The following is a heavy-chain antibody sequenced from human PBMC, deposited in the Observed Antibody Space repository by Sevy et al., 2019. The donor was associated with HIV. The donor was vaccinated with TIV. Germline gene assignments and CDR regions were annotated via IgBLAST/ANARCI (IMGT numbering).Heavy chain of an antibody. J-gene: IGHJ6*02. D-gene: IGHD1-26*01. CDR1: GFTFDDYA. V-gene: IGHV3-9*01. CDR3: AKGVGATTTRGMDV. Sequence: GGSLRLSCAASGFTFDDYAMHWVRQAPGKGLEWVSGISWNSGSIGYADSVKGRFTISRDNAKNSLYLQMNSLRAEDTALYYCAKGVGATTTRGMDVLGQGTTVTVSS. CDR2: ISWNSGSI.